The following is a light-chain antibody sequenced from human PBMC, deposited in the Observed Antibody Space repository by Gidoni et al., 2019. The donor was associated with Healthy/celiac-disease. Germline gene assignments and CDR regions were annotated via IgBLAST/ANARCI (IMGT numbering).Light chain of an antibody. Sequence: QMTQSPSSLSASVGARVTITCQASHDISNYFNWYQQKPGKAPKLLIYDASNLETGVPSRFSGSGSGTDFTFTISSLQPEDIATYYCQQYDNLPWTFGQGTKVEIK. V-gene: IGKV1-33*01. CDR1: HDISNY. CDR2: DAS. J-gene: IGKJ1*01. CDR3: QQYDNLPWT.